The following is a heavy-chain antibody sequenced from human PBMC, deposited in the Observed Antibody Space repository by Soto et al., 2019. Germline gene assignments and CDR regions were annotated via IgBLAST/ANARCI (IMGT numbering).Heavy chain of an antibody. D-gene: IGHD3-16*01. J-gene: IGHJ4*01. V-gene: IGHV1-3*01. CDR2: INAGDGNT. Sequence: QVQLVQSGAEVKKPGASVKVSCKASGYTFISYLIHWVRQAPGQRLEWMGWINAGDGNTEFSQKFQGRVTITTDASASTAYMELSSLITEDTAVYYCARGGGGLVYWCHGTLVTVSS. CDR3: ARGGGGLVY. CDR1: GYTFISYL.